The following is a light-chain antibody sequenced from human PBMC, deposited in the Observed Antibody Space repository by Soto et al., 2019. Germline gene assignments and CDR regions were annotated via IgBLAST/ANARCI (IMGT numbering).Light chain of an antibody. Sequence: EIVLTQSPGTLSLSPGERATLSCRASETVAGSYLAWYQQKPGQAPRLLIHGASTRATGIADRFSGSGSGTDFTLTISRLEPEDFAVYYCQQYGSSPGTFGQGTKVDIK. CDR3: QQYGSSPGT. CDR1: ETVAGSY. CDR2: GAS. V-gene: IGKV3-20*01. J-gene: IGKJ1*01.